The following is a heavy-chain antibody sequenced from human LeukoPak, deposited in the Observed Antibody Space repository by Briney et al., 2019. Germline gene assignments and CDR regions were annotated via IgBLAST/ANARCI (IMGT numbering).Heavy chain of an antibody. Sequence: GGSLRLSCAASGFTFSSYAMSWVRQAPGKGLEWVSAISGSGGSTYYADSVKGRFTISRDNSKNTLYLQMNSLRAEDTAVYYCAKDYSYYYDSSGYFNYWGQGTLDTVSS. CDR2: ISGSGGST. CDR1: GFTFSSYA. V-gene: IGHV3-23*01. J-gene: IGHJ4*02. CDR3: AKDYSYYYDSSGYFNY. D-gene: IGHD3-22*01.